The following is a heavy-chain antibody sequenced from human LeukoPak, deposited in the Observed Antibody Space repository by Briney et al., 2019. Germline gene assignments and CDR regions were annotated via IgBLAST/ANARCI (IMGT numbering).Heavy chain of an antibody. CDR1: GGSISSYY. CDR3: ARLDCSGGSCYSYFDY. CDR2: IYYSGST. V-gene: IGHV4-59*01. Sequence: SETLSLTCTVSGGSISSYYWSWIRQPPGKGLEWIGYIYYSGSTNYSPSLKSRVTISVDTSKNQFSLKLSSVTAADTAVYYCARLDCSGGSCYSYFDYWGQGTLVTVSS. J-gene: IGHJ4*02. D-gene: IGHD2-15*01.